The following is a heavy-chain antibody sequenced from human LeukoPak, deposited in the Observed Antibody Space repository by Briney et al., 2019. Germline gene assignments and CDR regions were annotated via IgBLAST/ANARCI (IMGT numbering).Heavy chain of an antibody. CDR3: ARPRGLYMASYAFDI. J-gene: IGHJ3*02. CDR1: GGSISSGSYY. V-gene: IGHV4-61*02. CDR2: IYTSGST. D-gene: IGHD3/OR15-3a*01. Sequence: SETLSLTCTVSGGSISSGSYYWSWIRQPAGKGLEWIGRIYTSGSTNYNPSLKSRVTISVDTSKNQFSLKLSSVTAADTAVYYCARPRGLYMASYAFDIWGQGTMVSVSS.